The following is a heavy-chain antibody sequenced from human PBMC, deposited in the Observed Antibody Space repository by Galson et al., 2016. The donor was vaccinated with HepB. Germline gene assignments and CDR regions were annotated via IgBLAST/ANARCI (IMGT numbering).Heavy chain of an antibody. Sequence: SLRLSCAGSGFTFSRHWMTWVRQAPGKGLEWVANIKPDGSETYYVDSVRGRLTISRDNAKNSVYLQMNSLRVEDTAVYFCVRSGWYEGLGYWGQGTLVVVSS. D-gene: IGHD6-19*01. J-gene: IGHJ4*02. CDR2: IKPDGSET. CDR1: GFTFSRHW. V-gene: IGHV3-7*01. CDR3: VRSGWYEGLGY.